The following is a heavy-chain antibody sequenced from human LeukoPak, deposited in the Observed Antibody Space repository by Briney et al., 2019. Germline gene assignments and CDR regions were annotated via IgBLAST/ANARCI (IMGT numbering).Heavy chain of an antibody. CDR1: GFSFSSYW. CDR3: ARGGVGYIYTYNPIDY. D-gene: IGHD3-16*01. CDR2: IKQDGIDR. V-gene: IGHV3-7*05. Sequence: PGGSLRLSCAASGFSFSSYWMNWVRQAPGKGLEWVAKIKQDGIDRIYVDSVKGRFTISRDNAKTSLYLQMNSLRAEDSAVYYCARGGVGYIYTYNPIDYWGQGTLVAVSS. J-gene: IGHJ4*02.